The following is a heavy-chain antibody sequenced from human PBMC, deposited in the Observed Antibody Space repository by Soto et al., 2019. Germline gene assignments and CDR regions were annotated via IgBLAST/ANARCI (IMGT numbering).Heavy chain of an antibody. J-gene: IGHJ4*02. Sequence: SETLSLTCAVYGGSFSGYYWSWIRQPPGKGLEWIGEINHSGSTNYNPSLKSRVTISVDTSKNQFSLKLSSVTAADTAVYYCARGLAYCSGGSCSRTFDYWGQGTLVTVSS. V-gene: IGHV4-34*01. CDR2: INHSGST. D-gene: IGHD2-15*01. CDR1: GGSFSGYY. CDR3: ARGLAYCSGGSCSRTFDY.